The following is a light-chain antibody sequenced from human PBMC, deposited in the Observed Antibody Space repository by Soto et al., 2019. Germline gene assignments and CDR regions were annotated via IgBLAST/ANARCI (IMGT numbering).Light chain of an antibody. J-gene: IGKJ1*01. CDR2: DAS. CDR3: HQYNDWPMWT. Sequence: EKVMTQSPATLSVSPGERVTLSCSASQSVGIKLGWYQQKPGQAPRLLISDASTRAAGIPARFSGSGSGTEFTLTISSLQSEDFAVYYCHQYNDWPMWTFGQGTKVDVK. V-gene: IGKV3-15*01. CDR1: QSVGIK.